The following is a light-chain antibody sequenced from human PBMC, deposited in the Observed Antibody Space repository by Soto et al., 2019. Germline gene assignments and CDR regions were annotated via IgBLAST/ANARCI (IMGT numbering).Light chain of an antibody. CDR2: DAS. CDR1: QTVRNNF. Sequence: EFVLTQSPGTLSLSPGETATLSCRASQTVRNNFLAWYQQKPGQAPRLLIYDASSRATGIPDRFSGAGSGTDFSLTISRLEPEDFEVYYCQQFSSYPLTFGGGTKVEIK. CDR3: QQFSSYPLT. J-gene: IGKJ4*01. V-gene: IGKV3-20*01.